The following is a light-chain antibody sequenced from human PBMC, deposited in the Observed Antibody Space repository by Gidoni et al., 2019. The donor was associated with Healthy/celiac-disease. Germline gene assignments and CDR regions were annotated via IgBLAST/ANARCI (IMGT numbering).Light chain of an antibody. J-gene: IGKJ1*01. V-gene: IGKV1-33*01. CDR1: QDISNY. CDR2: DAS. CDR3: QQYDNLLRGT. Sequence: DIQMTQSPSSLSASVGDRVTITCQASQDISNYLNWYQQKPGKAPKLLIYDASNLETGVPSRFSGSGSGTDFTFTISILQPEDIATYYCQQYDNLLRGTFGQGTKVEIK.